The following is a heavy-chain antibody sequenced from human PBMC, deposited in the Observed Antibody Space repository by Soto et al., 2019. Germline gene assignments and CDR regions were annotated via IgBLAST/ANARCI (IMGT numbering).Heavy chain of an antibody. Sequence: QVQLVQSGAEVKKPGASVKVSCKVSGYTLTELSMHWVRQAPGKGLEWMGGFDPEDGETIYAQKFQGRVTMTEDTSTDTAYMELSSLRSEDTAVYYCATSLALFGVANDAFAIWGQGTMVTVSS. CDR1: GYTLTELS. V-gene: IGHV1-24*01. J-gene: IGHJ3*02. D-gene: IGHD3-3*01. CDR2: FDPEDGET. CDR3: ATSLALFGVANDAFAI.